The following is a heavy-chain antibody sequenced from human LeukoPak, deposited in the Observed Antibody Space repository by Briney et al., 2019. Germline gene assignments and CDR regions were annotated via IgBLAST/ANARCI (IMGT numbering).Heavy chain of an antibody. CDR2: INPNSGGS. CDR3: ARDNYDYFWGSYRYYGGDY. J-gene: IGHJ4*02. CDR1: GYTFTDYY. V-gene: IGHV1-2*02. Sequence: ASVKVSCKASGYTFTDYYMHWVRQAPGQGLEWMGWINPNSGGSNYAQKFQGRVTMTRETSISTAYMELSRLRSDDTAVYYCARDNYDYFWGSYRYYGGDYWGQGTLVTVSS. D-gene: IGHD3-16*02.